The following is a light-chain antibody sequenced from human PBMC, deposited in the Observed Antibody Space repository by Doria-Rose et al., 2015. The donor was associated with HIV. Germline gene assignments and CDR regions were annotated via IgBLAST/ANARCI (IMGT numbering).Light chain of an antibody. CDR3: HQYGTSWT. J-gene: IGKJ1*01. V-gene: IGKV3-20*01. CDR2: DGS. Sequence: TQSPGTLSLSPGERATLSCRASQSFSSTHLAWYQQKPGQAPSRLIYDGSTRATGIPDRFSASRSGTDFTLTINRLEPEDFALYYCHQYGTSWTFGQGTKVEI. CDR1: QSFSSTH.